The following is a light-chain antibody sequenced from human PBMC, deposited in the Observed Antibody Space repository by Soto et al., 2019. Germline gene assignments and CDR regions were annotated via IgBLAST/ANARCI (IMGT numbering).Light chain of an antibody. J-gene: IGLJ2*01. CDR2: EVS. V-gene: IGLV2-8*01. Sequence: QSALTQPPSASGSPGQSVTISCTGTSSDIGGYNYVSWYQQLPGKAPQFIIYEVSKRPSGVPDRFSGSKSGNTASLTVSGLQAEDEADYYCTSYAGSNNLIFGGGTKLTV. CDR3: TSYAGSNNLI. CDR1: SSDIGGYNY.